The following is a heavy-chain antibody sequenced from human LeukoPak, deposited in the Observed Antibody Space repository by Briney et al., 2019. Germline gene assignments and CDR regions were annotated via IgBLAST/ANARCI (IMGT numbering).Heavy chain of an antibody. V-gene: IGHV3-7*01. CDR1: GFTFSSYW. CDR3: ARARGDGYQWYFDL. CDR2: IKQDGSEK. Sequence: PGGSLRLSCAASGFTFSSYWMNWVRQAPGEGLEWVANIKQDGSEKNYVDSVKGRFTISRDNAKNSLDLQMNSLRAEDTAMYYCARARGDGYQWYFDLWGRGTLVTVSS. D-gene: IGHD5-24*01. J-gene: IGHJ2*01.